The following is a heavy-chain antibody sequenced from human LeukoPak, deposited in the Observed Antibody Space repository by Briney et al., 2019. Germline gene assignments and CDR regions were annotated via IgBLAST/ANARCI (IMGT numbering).Heavy chain of an antibody. CDR3: ARDMLTMVRGSPSLPPDYYYYYGMDV. Sequence: VASVKVSCKASGYTFTGYYMHWVRQAPGQGLEWMGWINPNSGGTNYAQKFQGRVTMTRDTSISTAYMELSRLRSDDTAVYYCARDMLTMVRGSPSLPPDYYYYYGMDVWGQGTTVTVSS. D-gene: IGHD3-10*01. CDR2: INPNSGGT. CDR1: GYTFTGYY. J-gene: IGHJ6*02. V-gene: IGHV1-2*02.